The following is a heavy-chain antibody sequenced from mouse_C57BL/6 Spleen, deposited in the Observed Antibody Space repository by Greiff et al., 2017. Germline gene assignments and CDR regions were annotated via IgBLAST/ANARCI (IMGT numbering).Heavy chain of an antibody. D-gene: IGHD3-3*01. CDR1: GYAFSSYW. CDR2: IYPGDGDT. Sequence: QVQLQQSGAELVKPGASVKISCKASGYAFSSYWMNWVKQRPGQGLEWIGQIYPGDGDTNYNGKFKGKATLTADKSSSTAYMQLSSLTSEDSAVYFCARGDLGRGFDYWGQGTTLTVSS. J-gene: IGHJ2*01. CDR3: ARGDLGRGFDY. V-gene: IGHV1-80*01.